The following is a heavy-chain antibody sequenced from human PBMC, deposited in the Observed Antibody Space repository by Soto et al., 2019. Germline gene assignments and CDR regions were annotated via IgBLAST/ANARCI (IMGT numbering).Heavy chain of an antibody. V-gene: IGHV3-74*01. CDR2: IKGDGTDT. CDR1: GFTFSNYW. Sequence: GGSLRLSCVASGFTFSNYWMHWVRQAPGKGLVWVSRIKGDGTDTNYADSVKGRFTVSRDNAKNTLYLQMNSLRAEDTAIYYCAKDLHIAATDFSGQGTRVTFSS. J-gene: IGHJ4*02. D-gene: IGHD6-13*01. CDR3: AKDLHIAATDF.